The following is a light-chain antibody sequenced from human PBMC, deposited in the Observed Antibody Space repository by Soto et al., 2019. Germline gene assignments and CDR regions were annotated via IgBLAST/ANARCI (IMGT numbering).Light chain of an antibody. V-gene: IGKV3-11*01. CDR1: QSVSSY. CDR3: QQRSNWPSLT. Sequence: EIVLTQSPATLSLSPGERATHSCRASQSVSSYLAWYQQKPGQAPRLLIYDASNRATGIPARFSGSGSGTDFTLSISSREPEDFAVYYCQQRSNWPSLTFGGGNKVEIQ. J-gene: IGKJ4*01. CDR2: DAS.